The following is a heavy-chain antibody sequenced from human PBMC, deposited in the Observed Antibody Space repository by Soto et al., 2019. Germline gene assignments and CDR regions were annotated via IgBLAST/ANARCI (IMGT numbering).Heavy chain of an antibody. V-gene: IGHV4-39*01. J-gene: IGHJ4*02. CDR3: ARQFDSSGYYYLSSFDY. D-gene: IGHD3-22*01. Sequence: PSETLSLTCTVSGGSISTNSVYCAWIRQPPGKGLEWIGNVYYLETAHYNPSLKGRVTISVDTSRNQFSLRMTSVTAADTAVYYCARQFDSSGYYYLSSFDYWGQGTLVTVSS. CDR1: GGSISTNSVY. CDR2: VYYLETA.